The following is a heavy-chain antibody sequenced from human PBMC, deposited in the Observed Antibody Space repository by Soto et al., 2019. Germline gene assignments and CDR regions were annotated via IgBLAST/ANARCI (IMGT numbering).Heavy chain of an antibody. CDR1: GGSICSCC. CDR2: ICNSVTT. CDR3: ARHDPGGFDY. J-gene: IGHJ4*02. D-gene: IGHD3-10*01. V-gene: IGHV4-59*08. Sequence: QVQLQESGPGLVKPSETLTLTCTVSGGSICSCCCSWIRQPPGKGLEWIGYICNSVTTNYNPSLKGRVTISGDTSNNQFSLKLSSVTAADTAVYYCARHDPGGFDYWGQGTLVTVSS.